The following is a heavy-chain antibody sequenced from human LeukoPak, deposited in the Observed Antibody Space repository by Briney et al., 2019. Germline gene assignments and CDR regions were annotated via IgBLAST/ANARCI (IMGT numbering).Heavy chain of an antibody. D-gene: IGHD2-2*01. J-gene: IGHJ5*02. CDR2: INTNTGNP. CDR1: GYTFTSYA. V-gene: IGHV7-4-1*02. Sequence: ASVKVSCKASGYTFTSYAMNWVRQAPGQGLEWMGWINTNTGNPTYAQGFTGRFVFSLDTSVSTAYLQISSLKAEDTAVYYCASSRRYGQNNWFDPWGQGTLVTVSS. CDR3: ASSRRYGQNNWFDP.